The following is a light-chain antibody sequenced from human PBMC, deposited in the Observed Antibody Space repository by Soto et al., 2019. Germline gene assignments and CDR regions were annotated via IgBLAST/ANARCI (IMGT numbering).Light chain of an antibody. Sequence: DIVMTQSPDSLAVSLGERATINCKSSQSVLYSSNNKNYLAWYQQQPGQPPKLLIYWASTRESGVPDPFSGSGSGTDFTLTNSNLQAEDVEVSYRQHYDSTPWTFGQGTKVEMK. J-gene: IGKJ1*01. V-gene: IGKV4-1*01. CDR2: WAS. CDR3: QHYDSTPWT. CDR1: QSVLYSSNNKNY.